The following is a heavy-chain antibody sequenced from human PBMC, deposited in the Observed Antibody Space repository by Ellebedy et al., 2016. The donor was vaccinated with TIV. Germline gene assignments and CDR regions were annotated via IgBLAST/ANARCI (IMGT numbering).Heavy chain of an antibody. D-gene: IGHD6-19*01. CDR3: ARDLDKSSGWYGGAAY. CDR1: GFTFDSYA. V-gene: IGHV3-30-3*01. Sequence: GESLKISCVASGFTFDSYAMHWVRQAPGKGLEWVAVISHDGSSKYYADSVKGRFTVSRDNSMTTVYLEMNSLRAEETALYYCARDLDKSSGWYGGAAYWGQGTQVPVSS. J-gene: IGHJ4*02. CDR2: ISHDGSSK.